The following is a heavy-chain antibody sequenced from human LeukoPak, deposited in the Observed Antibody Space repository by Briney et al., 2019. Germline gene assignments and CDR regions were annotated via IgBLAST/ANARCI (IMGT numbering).Heavy chain of an antibody. CDR2: ISSSSSTI. D-gene: IGHD6-19*01. CDR1: GFTFSSYS. Sequence: GGSLRLSCAASGFTFSSYSMNWASQAPGKGLEWVTYISSSSSTIYYADSVKGRFTISRDNAKNSLYLQMNSLRDEDTAVYYCARGGYSSGWPTDFDYWGQGTLVTVSS. CDR3: ARGGYSSGWPTDFDY. J-gene: IGHJ4*02. V-gene: IGHV3-48*02.